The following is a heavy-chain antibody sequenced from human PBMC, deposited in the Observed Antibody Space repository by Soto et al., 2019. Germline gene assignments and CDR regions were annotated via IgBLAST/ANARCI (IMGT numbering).Heavy chain of an antibody. J-gene: IGHJ5*02. CDR3: AKDQGYCSSTSCYENWFDP. D-gene: IGHD2-2*01. CDR2: ISGSGGST. Sequence: GGSLRLSCAASGFTFSSYAMSWVRQAPGKGLEWVSAISGSGGSTYYADSVKGRFTISRDNSKNTLYLQMNSLRAEDTAVYYCAKDQGYCSSTSCYENWFDPWGQGTLVTVSS. CDR1: GFTFSSYA. V-gene: IGHV3-23*01.